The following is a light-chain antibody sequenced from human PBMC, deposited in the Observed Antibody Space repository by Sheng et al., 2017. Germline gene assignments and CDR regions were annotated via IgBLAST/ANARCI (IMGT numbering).Light chain of an antibody. CDR2: KAS. V-gene: IGKV1-5*03. Sequence: IQLTQSPSSLSASVGDRVTITCRASQGIHTYLAWYQQKPGKAPRVLIYKASNLQNGVPSRFSGSGSGTEFTLTINRVQPDDFATYYCQEYQTYSRTFGPGTKLDLK. CDR1: QGIHTY. CDR3: QEYQTYSRT. J-gene: IGKJ2*01.